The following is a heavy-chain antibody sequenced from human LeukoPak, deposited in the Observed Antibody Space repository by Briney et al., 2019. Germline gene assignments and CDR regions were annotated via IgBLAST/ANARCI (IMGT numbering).Heavy chain of an antibody. D-gene: IGHD6-13*01. CDR1: GFTFSSYG. V-gene: IGHV3-30*02. CDR2: IRYDVSNK. CDR3: AKAGYSSSWSYFDY. Sequence: GGSLRLSCAASGFTFSSYGMHWVRQAPGKGLEWVAFIRYDVSNKYYADSVKGRFTISRDNSKNTLYLQMNSLRAEDTAVYYCAKAGYSSSWSYFDYWGQGTLVTVSS. J-gene: IGHJ4*02.